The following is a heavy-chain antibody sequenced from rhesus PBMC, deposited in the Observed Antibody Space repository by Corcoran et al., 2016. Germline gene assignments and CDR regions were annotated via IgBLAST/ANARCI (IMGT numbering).Heavy chain of an antibody. CDR1: GYSISSNY. V-gene: IGHV4-147*01. J-gene: IGHJ4*01. CDR2: IYGSSGST. D-gene: IGHD6-31*01. Sequence: QVQLQESGPGLVKPSETLSLTCAVSGYSISSNYWSWIRQPPGKGLELIGYIYGSSGSTYYNPSLKCLVTISTDTSKNQFSLKLSSVTAADTAVYYCARKDSSGWYYFDYWGQGVLVTVSS. CDR3: ARKDSSGWYYFDY.